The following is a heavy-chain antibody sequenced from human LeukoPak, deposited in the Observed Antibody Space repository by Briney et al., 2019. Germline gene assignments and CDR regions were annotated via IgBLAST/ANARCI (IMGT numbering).Heavy chain of an antibody. CDR3: ARGEYGDLPYDY. Sequence: ASVKVSCKASGYTFTSYYMHWVRQAPGQGLEWMGWISAYNGNTNYAQKLKGRVTMTTDTSTSTAYMELRSLRSDDTAVYYCARGEYGDLPYDYWGQGTLVTVSS. V-gene: IGHV1-18*04. D-gene: IGHD4-17*01. CDR2: ISAYNGNT. CDR1: GYTFTSYY. J-gene: IGHJ4*02.